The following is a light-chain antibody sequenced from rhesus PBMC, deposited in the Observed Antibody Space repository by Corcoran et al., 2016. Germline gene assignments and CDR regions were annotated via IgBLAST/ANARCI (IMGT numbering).Light chain of an antibody. CDR1: QGINKE. CDR2: TTS. CDR3: LQDYTIPYS. J-gene: IGKJ2*01. Sequence: DIQMTQSPSSLSASVGDRVTVTCRASQGINKELSWYQQKPGKAPTLLIYTTSSLQTGVSSRFSGRGSGTVYTLTSSGLQPEDVATYYCLQDYTIPYSFGQGTKVEIK. V-gene: IGKV1-94*01.